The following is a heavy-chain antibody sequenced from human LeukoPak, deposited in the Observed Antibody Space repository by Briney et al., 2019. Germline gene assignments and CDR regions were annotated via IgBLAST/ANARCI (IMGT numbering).Heavy chain of an antibody. Sequence: ASAKVSCKASGYTFTSYGISRVRQAPGQGLEWMGWISAYNGNTNYAQKLQGRVTMTTDTSTSTAYMELRSLRSDDTAVYYCARRRSSGWPDYWGQGTLVTVSS. CDR1: GYTFTSYG. J-gene: IGHJ4*02. CDR2: ISAYNGNT. V-gene: IGHV1-18*01. D-gene: IGHD6-19*01. CDR3: ARRRSSGWPDY.